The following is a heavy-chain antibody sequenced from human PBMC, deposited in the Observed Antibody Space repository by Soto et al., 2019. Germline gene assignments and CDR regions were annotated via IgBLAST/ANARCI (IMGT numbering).Heavy chain of an antibody. Sequence: SVTLSLTCTVSGGTISSGGYYCSWIRQDPGKGLEWIGYIYYSGSTYYNPSLKSRVTISVDTSKNQFSLKLSSVTAADTAVYYCARSGTIGAMVTYYYYYYMDVWGKGTTVTVSS. CDR1: GGTISSGGYY. J-gene: IGHJ6*03. CDR2: IYYSGST. D-gene: IGHD5-18*01. V-gene: IGHV4-31*03. CDR3: ARSGTIGAMVTYYYYYYMDV.